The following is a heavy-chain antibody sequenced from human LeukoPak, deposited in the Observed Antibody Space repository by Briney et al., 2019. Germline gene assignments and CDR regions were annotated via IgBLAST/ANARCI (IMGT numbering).Heavy chain of an antibody. D-gene: IGHD4-23*01. Sequence: PSETLSLTCTVSGGSISGYYYNWIRQPPGKGLEWIGYTYYSGSTNYNPSLKSRVTISLDTSKNQFSPKLSSVTTADTAVYYCARSVVTLYWYFDLWGRGTLVTVSS. CDR3: ARSVVTLYWYFDL. J-gene: IGHJ2*01. CDR1: GGSISGYY. V-gene: IGHV4-59*01. CDR2: TYYSGST.